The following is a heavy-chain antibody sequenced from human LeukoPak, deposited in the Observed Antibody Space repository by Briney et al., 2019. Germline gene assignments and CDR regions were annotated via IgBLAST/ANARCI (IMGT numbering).Heavy chain of an antibody. CDR1: GFTFSSYG. J-gene: IGHJ4*02. CDR3: AKEFTYYYGSAHYVLDY. D-gene: IGHD3-10*01. V-gene: IGHV3-30*18. Sequence: PGRSLRLSCAASGFTFSSYGMHWVRQAPGKGLEWVAVISYDGSNKYYADSVKGRFTISRDNSKNTLYLQMNSLRAEDTAVYYCAKEFTYYYGSAHYVLDYWGQGTLVTVSS. CDR2: ISYDGSNK.